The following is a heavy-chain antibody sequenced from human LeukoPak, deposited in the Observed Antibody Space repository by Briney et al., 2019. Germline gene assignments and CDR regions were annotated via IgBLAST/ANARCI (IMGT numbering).Heavy chain of an antibody. Sequence: GGSLRLSCVASGFTFSNHWMTWVRQAPGKGLEWVANIKEDGSEIHYVDSVEGRFTISRDNARNSLYLQMNNLRVDDTALYYCTRDRYSNMWGQGTVVTVSS. J-gene: IGHJ3*02. V-gene: IGHV3-7*01. CDR1: GFTFSNHW. D-gene: IGHD6-13*01. CDR3: TRDRYSNM. CDR2: IKEDGSEI.